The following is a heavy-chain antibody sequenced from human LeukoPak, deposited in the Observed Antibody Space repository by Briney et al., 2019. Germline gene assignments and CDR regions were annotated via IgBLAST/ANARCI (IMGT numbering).Heavy chain of an antibody. CDR2: IKQDRSEK. D-gene: IGHD3-10*01. Sequence: PGGSLRLSCAASGFTFSSYWMSWVRQAPGKGLEWVANIKQDRSEKYYVDSVKGRFTISRDNAKSSLYLKMGSLRAEDTAVYYCASYDYYGSGSYEVDYWGQGTLVTVSS. V-gene: IGHV3-7*01. CDR1: GFTFSSYW. J-gene: IGHJ4*02. CDR3: ASYDYYGSGSYEVDY.